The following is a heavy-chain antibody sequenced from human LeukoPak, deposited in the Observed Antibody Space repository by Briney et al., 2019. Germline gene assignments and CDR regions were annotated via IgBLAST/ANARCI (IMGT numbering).Heavy chain of an antibody. V-gene: IGHV3-53*01. CDR3: AKAKTSPGFPFVH. CDR1: GFTVSTNF. Sequence: PGGSLRLSCAASGFTVSTNFMSWVRQAPGKGLECVSFMYSGGSTYYADSVKGRFTISRDTSKNTLYLQMNSLRAEDTALYYCAKAKTSPGFPFVHWGLGTLVVVSA. D-gene: IGHD3-9*01. CDR2: MYSGGST. J-gene: IGHJ4*02.